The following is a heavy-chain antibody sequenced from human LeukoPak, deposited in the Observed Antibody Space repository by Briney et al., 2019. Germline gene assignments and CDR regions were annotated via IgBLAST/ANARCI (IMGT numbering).Heavy chain of an antibody. Sequence: SQTLSLTCAVSGGSISSGGYSWSWIRQPPGKGLEWIGYIYHSGGTYYNPSLKSRLTISVDTSKNQFSLKLSSVTAADTAVYYCARGAASRKYCSGGSCHQSRGYDRAFDIWGQGTMVTVSS. V-gene: IGHV4-30-2*01. CDR3: ARGAASRKYCSGGSCHQSRGYDRAFDI. J-gene: IGHJ3*02. CDR1: GGSISSGGYS. D-gene: IGHD2-15*01. CDR2: IYHSGGT.